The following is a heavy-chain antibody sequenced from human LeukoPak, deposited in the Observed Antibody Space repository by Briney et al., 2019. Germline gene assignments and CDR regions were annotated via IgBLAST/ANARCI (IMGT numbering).Heavy chain of an antibody. J-gene: IGHJ4*02. CDR2: ISYDGSNK. CDR3: AKDRDYGLYYFDY. Sequence: GGSLRLSCAASGFTFSSYAMHWVRQAPGKGLEWVAVISYDGSNKYYADSVKGRFTISRDNSKNTLYLQMNSLRAEDTAVYYCAKDRDYGLYYFDYWGQGTLVTVSS. V-gene: IGHV3-30*04. D-gene: IGHD4-17*01. CDR1: GFTFSSYA.